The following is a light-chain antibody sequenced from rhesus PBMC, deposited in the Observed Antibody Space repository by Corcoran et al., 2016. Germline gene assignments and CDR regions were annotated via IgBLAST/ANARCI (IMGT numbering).Light chain of an antibody. Sequence: DIQMTQSPSSLSASVGDRVTITCRASQTISNYLSWYQQKPGKAPKLLIYAASSLQSGGPSRFSGSGPGTVFTLTISSLQPEDFATSYCHPFKNYLSTFGGGTKVELK. CDR1: QTISNY. CDR2: AAS. J-gene: IGKJ4*01. V-gene: IGKV1-41*01. CDR3: HPFKNYLST.